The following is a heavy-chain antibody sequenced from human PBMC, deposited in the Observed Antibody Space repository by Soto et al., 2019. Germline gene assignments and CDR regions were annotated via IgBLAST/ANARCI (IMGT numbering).Heavy chain of an antibody. V-gene: IGHV3-23*01. CDR2: ISGSGGST. D-gene: IGHD6-19*01. CDR3: AKDSSGYALYYFDN. CDR1: GFTFSSYA. Sequence: GGSLRLSCAASGFTFSSYAMSWVRRAPGKGLQWVSDISGSGGSTFYADSVKGRFTISRDNSKNTLYLQMNSLRVEDTAVYYCAKDSSGYALYYFDNWCQGTLVTVSS. J-gene: IGHJ4*02.